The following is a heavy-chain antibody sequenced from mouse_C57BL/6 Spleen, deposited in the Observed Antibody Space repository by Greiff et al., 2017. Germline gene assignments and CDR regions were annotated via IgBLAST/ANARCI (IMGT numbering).Heavy chain of an antibody. D-gene: IGHD2-1*01. V-gene: IGHV1-55*01. CDR3: ARGDLPQGLDY. CDR2: IYPGSGST. CDR1: GYTFTSYW. Sequence: QVQLKQPGAELVKPGASVKMSCKASGYTFTSYWITWVKQRPGQGLEWIGDIYPGSGSTNYNEKFKSKATLTVDTSSSTAYMQLSSLTSEDSAVYYCARGDLPQGLDYWGQGTTLTVSS. J-gene: IGHJ2*01.